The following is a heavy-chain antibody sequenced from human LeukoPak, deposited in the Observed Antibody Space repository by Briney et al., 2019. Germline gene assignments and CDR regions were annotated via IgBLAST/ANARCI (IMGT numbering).Heavy chain of an antibody. V-gene: IGHV4-38-2*01. Sequence: LSETLSLTCAVSGYSISSGYYWGWIRQPPGKGLEWIGSIYHSGSTYYNPSPKSRVTISVDTSKNQFSLKLSSVTAADTAVYYCASVIAAAGYDAFDIWGQGTMVTVSS. CDR1: GYSISSGYY. D-gene: IGHD6-13*01. J-gene: IGHJ3*02. CDR3: ASVIAAAGYDAFDI. CDR2: IYHSGST.